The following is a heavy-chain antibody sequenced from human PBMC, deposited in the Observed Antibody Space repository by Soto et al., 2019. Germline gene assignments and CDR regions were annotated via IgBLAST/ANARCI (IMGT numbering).Heavy chain of an antibody. CDR3: ARAKSIAAAGSGAFDI. Sequence: GGSLRLSCAASGFTVSSNYMSWVRQAPGKGLEWVSVIYSGGSTYYADSVKGRFTISRDNSKNTLYLQMNSLRAEDTAVYYCARAKSIAAAGSGAFDIWGQGTMVTVSS. J-gene: IGHJ3*02. D-gene: IGHD6-13*01. V-gene: IGHV3-66*01. CDR1: GFTVSSNY. CDR2: IYSGGST.